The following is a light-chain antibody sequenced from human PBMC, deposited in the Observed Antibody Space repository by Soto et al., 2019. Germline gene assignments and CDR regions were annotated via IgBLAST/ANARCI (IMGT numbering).Light chain of an antibody. Sequence: EIVLTQSPGTLSLSPGERATLSCRASQSVSSSYLAWYQQRPGRAPRLLIYGASSRATGIPDRFSGSGSGTDFTLTISRLEPGDFAVYYCQQYGSSPPTFGQGTKVDI. CDR3: QQYGSSPPT. V-gene: IGKV3-20*01. J-gene: IGKJ1*01. CDR1: QSVSSSY. CDR2: GAS.